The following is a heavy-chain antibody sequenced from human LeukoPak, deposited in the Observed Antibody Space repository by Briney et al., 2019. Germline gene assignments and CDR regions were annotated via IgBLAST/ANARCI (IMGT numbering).Heavy chain of an antibody. CDR1: GFTFSSYS. Sequence: GGSLRLSCAASGFTFSSYSMNWVREAPGKGLEWVSSNSSISSYIYYADSVKGRFPISRDNAKNSLYLQMNSLRAEDTAVYYCARDLLGVSYWGQGTLVTVSS. D-gene: IGHD3-16*01. CDR3: ARDLLGVSY. J-gene: IGHJ4*02. V-gene: IGHV3-21*01. CDR2: NSSISSYI.